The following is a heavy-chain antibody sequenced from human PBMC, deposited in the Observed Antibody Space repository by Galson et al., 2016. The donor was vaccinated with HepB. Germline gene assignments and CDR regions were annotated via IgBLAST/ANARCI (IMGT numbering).Heavy chain of an antibody. J-gene: IGHJ4*02. Sequence: SLRLSCAASGFTFSNYWMHWVRQAPGKGPVWVSRINSDGSSISYGDSVKGRFTISRDNAKNTLYMQMNSLRAEDTAVYYCGRGSYGSWGSVWYWGQGTLVTVSS. CDR1: GFTFSNYW. V-gene: IGHV3-74*01. D-gene: IGHD1-26*01. CDR2: INSDGSSI. CDR3: GRGSYGSWGSVWY.